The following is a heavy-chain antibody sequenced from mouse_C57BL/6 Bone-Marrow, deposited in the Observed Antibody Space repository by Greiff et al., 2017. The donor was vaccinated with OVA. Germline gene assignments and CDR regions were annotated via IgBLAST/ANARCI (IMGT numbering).Heavy chain of an antibody. CDR1: GFPFSSYT. Sequence: EVKLVESGGGLVKPGGSLKLSCAASGFPFSSYTMSWVRQTPEKRLEWVATISGGGGNTYYPDSVKGRFTISRDNAKNTLYLQMSSLRSEDTALYYCARRDYDWYFDVWGTGTTVTVSS. CDR2: ISGGGGNT. CDR3: ARRDYDWYFDV. V-gene: IGHV5-9*01. J-gene: IGHJ1*03. D-gene: IGHD1-1*02.